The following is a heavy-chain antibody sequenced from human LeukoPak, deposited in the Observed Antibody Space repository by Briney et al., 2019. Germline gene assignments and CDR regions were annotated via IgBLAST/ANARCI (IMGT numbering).Heavy chain of an antibody. CDR2: IYYTGST. V-gene: IGHV4-59*01. CDR1: GGSISTYY. Sequence: SETLSLTCTVSGGSISTYYWSWIRQPPGKGLEWIGYIYYTGSTSYNPSLKSRVTISVDTSKNQFSLKLSSVTAADTAVYYCARGYSGSYYSGAFDIWGQGTMVTVSS. J-gene: IGHJ3*02. D-gene: IGHD1-26*01. CDR3: ARGYSGSYYSGAFDI.